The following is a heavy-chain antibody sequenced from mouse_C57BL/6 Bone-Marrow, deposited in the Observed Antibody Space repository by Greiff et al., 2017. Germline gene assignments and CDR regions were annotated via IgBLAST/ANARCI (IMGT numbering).Heavy chain of an antibody. CDR2: IYPRDGST. CDR3: ARDVGSSYYAMDY. D-gene: IGHD1-3*01. J-gene: IGHJ4*01. Sequence: QVQLKESGPELVKPGASVKLSCKASGYTFTSYDINWVKQRPGQGLEWIGWIYPRDGSTKYNEKFKGKATLTVDTSSSTAYMELHSLASEDSAVYFCARDVGSSYYAMDYWGQGTSVTVSS. CDR1: GYTFTSYD. V-gene: IGHV1-85*01.